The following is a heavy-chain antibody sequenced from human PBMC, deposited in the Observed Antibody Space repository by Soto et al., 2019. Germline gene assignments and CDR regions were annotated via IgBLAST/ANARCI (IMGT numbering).Heavy chain of an antibody. Sequence: SQTLSLTCAISGDSVSSNSAAWNCIIHSPSRCLEWLGRTYYRSKWYNDYAVSVKSRITINPDTSKNQFSLQLNSVTPEDTAVYYCARGDVRMVAATNYYYGMDVWGQGTTVTVS. CDR1: GDSVSSNSAA. J-gene: IGHJ6*02. D-gene: IGHD2-15*01. V-gene: IGHV6-1*01. CDR2: TYYRSKWYN. CDR3: ARGDVRMVAATNYYYGMDV.